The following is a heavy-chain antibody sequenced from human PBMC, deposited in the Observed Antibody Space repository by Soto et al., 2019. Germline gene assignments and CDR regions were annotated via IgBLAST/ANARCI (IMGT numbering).Heavy chain of an antibody. V-gene: IGHV1-69*12. D-gene: IGHD1-7*01. Sequence: QVQLVQCGAEVKKPGSSVKVSCKTSGSTFNTYVINWVRQAPGQGLEWMGGIIPIFGTANYAQNFQGRVTITADESTTTVYIELSSLRSEDTAMYYCARCHGTPGTTCSYWGQGTLVTVSS. CDR1: GSTFNTYV. CDR2: IIPIFGTA. CDR3: ARCHGTPGTTCSY. J-gene: IGHJ4*02.